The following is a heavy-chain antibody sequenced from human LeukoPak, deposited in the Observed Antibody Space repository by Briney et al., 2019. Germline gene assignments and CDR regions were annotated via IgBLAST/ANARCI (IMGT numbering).Heavy chain of an antibody. CDR3: ARGDRAVAGAWGWFDP. J-gene: IGHJ5*02. D-gene: IGHD6-19*01. V-gene: IGHV4-4*07. Sequence: SSETLSLTCTVSGGSISSYYWSWIRQPAGKGPEWIGRIYASGSTNYNPSLKSRVTMSVDTSKNQFSLKLSSVTAADTAVYYCARGDRAVAGAWGWFDPWGQETLVTVSS. CDR2: IYASGST. CDR1: GGSISSYY.